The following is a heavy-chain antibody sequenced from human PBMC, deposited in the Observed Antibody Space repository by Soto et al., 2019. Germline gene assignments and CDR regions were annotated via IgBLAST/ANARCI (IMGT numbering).Heavy chain of an antibody. CDR1: GGTFSSYA. J-gene: IGHJ4*02. CDR3: ARDPGIVGATERGNFDY. Sequence: GASVKVSCKASGGTFSSYAISWVRQAPGQGLEWMGGIIPIFGTANYAQKFQGRVTITADESTSTAYMELSSLRSEDTAVYYCARDPGIVGATERGNFDYWGQGTLVTVSS. V-gene: IGHV1-69*13. D-gene: IGHD1-26*01. CDR2: IIPIFGTA.